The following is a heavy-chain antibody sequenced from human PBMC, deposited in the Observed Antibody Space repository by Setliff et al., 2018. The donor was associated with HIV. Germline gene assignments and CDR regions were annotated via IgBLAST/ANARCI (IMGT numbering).Heavy chain of an antibody. V-gene: IGHV3-23*01. CDR3: AKYRGWPRDFDY. D-gene: IGHD6-19*01. J-gene: IGHJ4*02. CDR1: GFTFSNYA. CDR2: ISGSGGNT. Sequence: GGSLRLSCAASGFTFSNYAMIWVRQAPGKGLEWVSSISGSGGNTYYADSVKGRFTISRDNSKNTLYLQMNSLRAEDTAVYYCAKYRGWPRDFDYWGQGTLVTVSS.